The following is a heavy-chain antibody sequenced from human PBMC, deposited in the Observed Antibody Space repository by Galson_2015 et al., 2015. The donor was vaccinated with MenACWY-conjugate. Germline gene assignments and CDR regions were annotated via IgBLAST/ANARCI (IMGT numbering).Heavy chain of an antibody. CDR1: GFMFSTEW. CDR2: IKDDGSEK. Sequence: SLRLSCAASGFMFSTEWMTWVRQAPGKGLQWVANIKDDGSEKYYLDSVKGRFTISRDNGKNSLYLQMSALRAEDTAVYYCARVGAVVASNLWGQGTLVTVSS. J-gene: IGHJ4*02. V-gene: IGHV3-7*03. CDR3: ARVGAVVASNL. D-gene: IGHD2-15*01.